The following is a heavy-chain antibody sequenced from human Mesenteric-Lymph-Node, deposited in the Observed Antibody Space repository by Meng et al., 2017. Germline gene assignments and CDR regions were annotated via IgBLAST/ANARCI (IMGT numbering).Heavy chain of an antibody. Sequence: GESLKISCAASGFIFSGNWMTWVRQAPGKGLEWVAFMNQDGSQKYYVDSVKGRFIISRDNAKNSLFLQLNSLRIEDTAVYYCTTAGDVYEYESRGSWGQGTLVTVSS. CDR2: MNQDGSQK. V-gene: IGHV3-7*01. CDR3: TTAGDVYEYESRGS. D-gene: IGHD6-6*01. J-gene: IGHJ5*02. CDR1: GFIFSGNW.